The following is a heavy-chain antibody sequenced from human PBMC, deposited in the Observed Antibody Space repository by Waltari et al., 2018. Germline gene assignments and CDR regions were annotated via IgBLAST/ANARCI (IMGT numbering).Heavy chain of an antibody. D-gene: IGHD2-8*01. CDR2: VSGYNGDT. V-gene: IGHV1-18*01. CDR1: VYTFNSYS. J-gene: IGHJ4*02. CDR3: ARVSTNNGPGDLDY. Sequence: VQLVQSETAVRKPGASVIVSCTPSVYTFNSYSVSWVRQAPGQGREWMGGVSGYNGDTIYAQKFQDRLTLTTETSTTTAYMELMNLRSDDTAIFYCARVSTNNGPGDLDYWGQGTLVTVSA.